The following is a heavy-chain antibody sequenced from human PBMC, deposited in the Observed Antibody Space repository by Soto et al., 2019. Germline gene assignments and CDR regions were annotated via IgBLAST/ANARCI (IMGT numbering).Heavy chain of an antibody. CDR2: IVVGSGNT. D-gene: IGHD3-16*01. Sequence: QMQLVQSGPEVKKPGTSVKVSCKVSGFTFTSSAMQWVRQARGQRLEWIGWIVVGSGNTNYAQKFQERVTITRDMSTSTAYMELSSLRSEDTAVYYCASQVRGTDYYGMDVWGQGTTVTVSS. J-gene: IGHJ6*02. CDR1: GFTFTSSA. V-gene: IGHV1-58*02. CDR3: ASQVRGTDYYGMDV.